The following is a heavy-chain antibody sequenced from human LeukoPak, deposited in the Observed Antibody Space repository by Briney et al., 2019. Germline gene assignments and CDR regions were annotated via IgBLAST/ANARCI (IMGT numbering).Heavy chain of an antibody. Sequence: GGSLRLSCAASGFTFSSYAMSWVRQAPGKGLECISGFSGSGGSTYYADSVKGRFTISRDNSKNTLYLQMNSLRAEDTAVYYCAELGITMIGGVWGKGTTVTISS. CDR3: AELGITMIGGV. V-gene: IGHV3-23*01. J-gene: IGHJ6*04. D-gene: IGHD3-10*02. CDR1: GFTFSSYA. CDR2: FSGSGGST.